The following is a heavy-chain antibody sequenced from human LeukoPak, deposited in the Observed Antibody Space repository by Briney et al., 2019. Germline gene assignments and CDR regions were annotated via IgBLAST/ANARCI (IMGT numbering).Heavy chain of an antibody. CDR3: ATVVTPYYFDY. CDR1: GGSINSSDYY. J-gene: IGHJ4*02. V-gene: IGHV4-30-4*01. D-gene: IGHD4-23*01. CDR2: IFYSGST. Sequence: SETLSLTCTVSGGSINSSDYYWSWIRQPPGKGLEWIGYIFYSGSTYYNASLKSRVTISVDTSKNQFSLKLSSVTAADTAAYYCATVVTPYYFDYWGQGTLVTVSS.